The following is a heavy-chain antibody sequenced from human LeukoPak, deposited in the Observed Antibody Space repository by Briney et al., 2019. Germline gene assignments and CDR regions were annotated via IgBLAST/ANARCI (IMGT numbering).Heavy chain of an antibody. CDR1: GGSISSYY. Sequence: SETLSLTCTVSGGSISSYYWSWIRQPPGKGLEWIGYIYYSGSTNYNPSPKSRVTISVDTSKNQFSLKLSSVTAADTAVYYCARVRYCSSTSCYPIDYWGQGTLVTVSS. J-gene: IGHJ4*02. V-gene: IGHV4-59*01. D-gene: IGHD2-2*01. CDR3: ARVRYCSSTSCYPIDY. CDR2: IYYSGST.